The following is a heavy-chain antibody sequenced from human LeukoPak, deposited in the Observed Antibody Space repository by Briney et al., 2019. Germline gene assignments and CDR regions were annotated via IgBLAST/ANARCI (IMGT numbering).Heavy chain of an antibody. V-gene: IGHV4-34*01. J-gene: IGHJ5*02. CDR1: GGSFSGYY. CDR3: ARGPSLLYCSGGSCYGRTPGNRFDP. CDR2: INHSGST. Sequence: PSETLSLTCAVYGGSFSGYYWSWIRQPPGKGLEWIGEINHSGSTNYNPSLKSRVTISVDTSKNQFSLKLSSVTAADTAVYYCARGPSLLYCSGGSCYGRTPGNRFDPWGQGTLVTVSS. D-gene: IGHD2-15*01.